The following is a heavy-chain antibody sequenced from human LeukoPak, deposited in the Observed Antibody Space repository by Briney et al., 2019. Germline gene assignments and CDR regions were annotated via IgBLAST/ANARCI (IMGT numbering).Heavy chain of an antibody. Sequence: SETLSLTCTVSGGSISSYHWSWIRQPPGKGLEWIGYIYYSGSTNYNPSLKSRVTISVDTSKNQFSLKLSSVTAADTAVYYCARRAYSSGYYYFDYWGQGTQVTVSP. CDR3: ARRAYSSGYYYFDY. J-gene: IGHJ4*02. CDR1: GGSISSYH. V-gene: IGHV4-59*08. CDR2: IYYSGST. D-gene: IGHD6-19*01.